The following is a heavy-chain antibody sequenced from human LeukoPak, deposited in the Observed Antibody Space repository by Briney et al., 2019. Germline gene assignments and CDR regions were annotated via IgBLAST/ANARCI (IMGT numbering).Heavy chain of an antibody. CDR1: GGSISSGGYY. D-gene: IGHD2-2*02. CDR2: IYHSEST. Sequence: SETLSLTCTVSGGSISSGGYYWSWIRQPPGKGLEWIGYIYHSESTYYNPSLKSRVTISVDRSKNQFSLKLSSVTAADTAVYYCAGPQLLYNYWGQGALVTVSS. V-gene: IGHV4-30-2*01. CDR3: AGPQLLYNY. J-gene: IGHJ4*02.